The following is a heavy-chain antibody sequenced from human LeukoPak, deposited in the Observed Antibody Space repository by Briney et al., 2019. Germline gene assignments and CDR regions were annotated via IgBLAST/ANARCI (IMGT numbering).Heavy chain of an antibody. CDR1: GGSFSYHY. Sequence: SETLSLTCAVSGGSFSYHYWSWIRQSPGKGLEWIGEINQSGNTNYNPSLKSRATISVDTSTNHFFLNLISVTAADTVVHYCARPGVREYFYYMDVWGKGTTVTVSS. CDR3: ARPGVREYFYYMDV. V-gene: IGHV4-34*01. J-gene: IGHJ6*03. CDR2: INQSGNT. D-gene: IGHD3-10*01.